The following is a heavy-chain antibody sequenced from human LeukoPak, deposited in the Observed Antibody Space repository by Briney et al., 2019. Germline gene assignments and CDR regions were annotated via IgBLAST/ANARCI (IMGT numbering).Heavy chain of an antibody. Sequence: GGSLRLSCAASGFTFSDYYMSWIRQAPGKGLEWVSYISSSSSYTNYADSVKGRFTISRDNAKNSLYLQMNSLRAEDTAVYYCAREVRKPHPDYYDSSGAFDYWGQGTLVTVSS. J-gene: IGHJ4*02. CDR3: AREVRKPHPDYYDSSGAFDY. CDR2: ISSSSSYT. V-gene: IGHV3-11*05. D-gene: IGHD3-22*01. CDR1: GFTFSDYY.